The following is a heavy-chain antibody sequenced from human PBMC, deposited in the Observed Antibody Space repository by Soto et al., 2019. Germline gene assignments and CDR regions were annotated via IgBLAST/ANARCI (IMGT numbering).Heavy chain of an antibody. CDR2: IYHSGST. V-gene: IGHV4-4*02. D-gene: IGHD5-12*01. Sequence: QVQLQESGPGLVKPSGTLSLTCAVSGGSISSSNWWSWVRQPPGKGLEWIGEIYHSGSTNYNPSLNSLVTISVDKSKNQLSLKLSSVTAADTAVYYCARDLTSRSGYVTYDRFDCWGQGTLVTVSS. CDR3: ARDLTSRSGYVTYDRFDC. J-gene: IGHJ4*02. CDR1: GGSISSSNW.